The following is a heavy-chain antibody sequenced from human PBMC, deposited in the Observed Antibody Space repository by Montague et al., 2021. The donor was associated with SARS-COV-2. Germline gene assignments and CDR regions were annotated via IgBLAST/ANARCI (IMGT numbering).Heavy chain of an antibody. D-gene: IGHD4-17*01. Sequence: SLRLSCAASGFTFGSYWMHWVRQAPGKGLVWASRINSDGSSTSYADSVKGRFTISRDNAKNTLYLQMNSLRAEDTAVYHCARDTVRDYGDSGDYWGQGTLVTVSS. CDR3: ARDTVRDYGDSGDY. J-gene: IGHJ4*02. V-gene: IGHV3-74*01. CDR2: INSDGSST. CDR1: GFTFGSYW.